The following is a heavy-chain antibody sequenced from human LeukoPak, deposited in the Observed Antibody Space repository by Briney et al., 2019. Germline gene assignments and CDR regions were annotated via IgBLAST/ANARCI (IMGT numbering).Heavy chain of an antibody. Sequence: ASVTVSCKASGYTFTGYYMHWVRQAPGQGLEWMGWINPNSGGTNYAQKFQGRVTMTRDTSISTAYMELSRLRSDDTAVYYCAIALSMIVVVTHAFDIWGQGTMVTVSS. CDR1: GYTFTGYY. CDR2: INPNSGGT. D-gene: IGHD3-22*01. CDR3: AIALSMIVVVTHAFDI. V-gene: IGHV1-2*02. J-gene: IGHJ3*02.